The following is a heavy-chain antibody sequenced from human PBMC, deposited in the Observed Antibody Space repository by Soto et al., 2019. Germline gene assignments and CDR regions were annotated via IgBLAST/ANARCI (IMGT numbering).Heavy chain of an antibody. CDR2: INHSGST. Sequence: QVHLQQWGAGLLKPSETLSLTCRVYGVSFSAYYWSWIRQPPGEGLEWIGEINHSGSTNYNPSLKSRVTISIDTSKNQFSLMLTSVTAADTAVYYCVRSVAGPDYWGQGTLVTVSS. CDR1: GVSFSAYY. CDR3: VRSVAGPDY. J-gene: IGHJ4*02. D-gene: IGHD6-19*01. V-gene: IGHV4-34*01.